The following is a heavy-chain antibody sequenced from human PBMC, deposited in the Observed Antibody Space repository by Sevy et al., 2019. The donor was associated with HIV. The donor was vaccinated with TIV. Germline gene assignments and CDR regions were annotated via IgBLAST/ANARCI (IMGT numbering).Heavy chain of an antibody. CDR3: ARPYRTDPFYYSGSGGYYYPSYFDY. CDR1: GFTFSNYW. V-gene: IGHV3-7*01. D-gene: IGHD3-22*01. J-gene: IGHJ4*02. Sequence: GSLRLSCAASGFTFSNYWMSWVRQPPGKGLEWVANIKQDGSEKYYVDSVKGRFTISRDNAKNSLYLQMNSLRAEDTAVYYCARPYRTDPFYYSGSGGYYYPSYFDYWGQGTLVTVSS. CDR2: IKQDGSEK.